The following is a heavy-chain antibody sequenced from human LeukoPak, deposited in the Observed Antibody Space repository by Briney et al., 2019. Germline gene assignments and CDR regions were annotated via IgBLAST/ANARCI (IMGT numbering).Heavy chain of an antibody. D-gene: IGHD6-19*01. V-gene: IGHV3-33*06. CDR2: IGYDGSNK. J-gene: IGHJ4*02. CDR1: GFTFSSYG. CDR3: AKDNSGWLDY. Sequence: GRSLRLSCAASGFTFSSYGMHWVRQAPGKGLEWVAVIGYDGSNKYYADSVKGRFTISRDNSKNTLYLQMNSLRAEDTAVYYCAKDNSGWLDYWGQRTLVTVSS.